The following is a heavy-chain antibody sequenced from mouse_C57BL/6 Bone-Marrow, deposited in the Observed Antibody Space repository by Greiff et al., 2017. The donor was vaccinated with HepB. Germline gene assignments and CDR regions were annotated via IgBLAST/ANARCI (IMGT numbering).Heavy chain of an antibody. CDR2: SRNKANDYTT. V-gene: IGHV7-1*01. CDR1: GFTFSDFY. Sequence: EVKLMESGGGLVQSGRSLRLSCATSGFTFSDFYMEWVRQAPGKGLEWLAASRNKANDYTTEYSASVKGRFIVSRDTSQSILYLQMNALRAEDTAIYCCARDAGRNAMDYWGQGTSVTVSS. J-gene: IGHJ4*01. CDR3: ARDAGRNAMDY.